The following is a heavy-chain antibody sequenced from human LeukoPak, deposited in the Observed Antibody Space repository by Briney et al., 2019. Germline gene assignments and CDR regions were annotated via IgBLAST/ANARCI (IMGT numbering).Heavy chain of an antibody. J-gene: IGHJ3*02. CDR2: IYYSGGI. D-gene: IGHD2-21*02. Sequence: SQTLSLTCSVSGYSISTSNYWAWIRQPPGRGLEWIGHIYYSGGIYYNPSLKSRVTMSVDTSRNQFSLKLSSVTAVDTAVYYCARKTTAGPTKAAFDIWGQGTMVAVST. V-gene: IGHV4-28*02. CDR1: GYSISTSNY. CDR3: ARKTTAGPTKAAFDI.